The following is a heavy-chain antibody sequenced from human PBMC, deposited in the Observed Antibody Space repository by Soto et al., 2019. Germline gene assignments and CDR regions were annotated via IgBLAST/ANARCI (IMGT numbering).Heavy chain of an antibody. D-gene: IGHD3-10*01. Sequence: QVQLQESGPGLVKPSQTLSLTCTVSGGSISSGGYYWSWIRQHPGKGLEWIGYIYYSGSTYYNPSLKSRVNISVETSKNQFSLKLSSVTAADTAVYYCARVGSGDSHNAFDIWGQGTMVTVSS. CDR3: ARVGSGDSHNAFDI. V-gene: IGHV4-31*03. J-gene: IGHJ3*02. CDR1: GGSISSGGYY. CDR2: IYYSGST.